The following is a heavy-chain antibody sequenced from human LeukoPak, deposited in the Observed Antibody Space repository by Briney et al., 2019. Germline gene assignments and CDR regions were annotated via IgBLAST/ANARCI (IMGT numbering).Heavy chain of an antibody. CDR2: INWNGSGA. CDR1: GFTFDDYG. V-gene: IGHV3-20*04. CDR3: ARYLRKLYGRGGDYYFYMDV. D-gene: IGHD4-17*01. Sequence: GGSLRLSCAASGFTFDDYGMSWVRQVPGKGLEWVSGINWNGSGAGYADSVKGRSTISRDNAKNSLYLQMNSLKAEDTAWFYCARYLRKLYGRGGDYYFYMDVWGKGTTVTVSS. J-gene: IGHJ6*03.